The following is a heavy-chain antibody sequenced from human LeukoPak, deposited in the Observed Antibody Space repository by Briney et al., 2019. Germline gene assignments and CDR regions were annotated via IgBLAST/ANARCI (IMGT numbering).Heavy chain of an antibody. CDR3: AGRGAAAGYKHWFDP. CDR2: IYYSGST. D-gene: IGHD6-13*01. CDR1: GGSISSYY. J-gene: IGHJ5*02. V-gene: IGHV4-59*08. Sequence: SETLSLTCTVSGGSISSYYWSWIRQPPGKGLEWIGYIYYSGSTNYNPSLKSRVTISVDTSKNQFSLKLSSVTAADTAVYYCAGRGAAAGYKHWFDPWGQGTLVTVSS.